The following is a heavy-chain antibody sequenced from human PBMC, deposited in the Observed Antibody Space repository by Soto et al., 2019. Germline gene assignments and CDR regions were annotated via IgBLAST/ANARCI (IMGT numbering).Heavy chain of an antibody. J-gene: IGHJ5*02. V-gene: IGHV1-18*01. CDR2: ISAYNGNT. D-gene: IGHD3-10*01. CDR1: GYTLTSYG. Sequence: ASVKVSCKASGYTLTSYGISWVRQAPGQGLEWMGWISAYNGNTNYAQKLQGRVTMTTDTSTSTAYMELRGLRSDDTAVYYCARDPFNYYGSGSYYNWFDPWGQGTLVTVSS. CDR3: ARDPFNYYGSGSYYNWFDP.